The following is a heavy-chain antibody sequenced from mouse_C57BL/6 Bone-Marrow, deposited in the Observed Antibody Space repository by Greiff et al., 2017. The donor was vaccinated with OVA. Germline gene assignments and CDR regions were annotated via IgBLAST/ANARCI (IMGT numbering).Heavy chain of an antibody. CDR2: FDPNSGGT. D-gene: IGHD2-4*01. CDR1: GYTFTTYR. Sequence: QVQLQQPGAELVKPGASVKLSCKASGYTFTTYRMHWVKQSPGQGLEWIGRFDPNSGGTKYNEKFKGKATLTVEKHSSTAYLQLSSLTSEDSAVYNCARGRLRFDYWGQSTTLTVSS. J-gene: IGHJ2*01. V-gene: IGHV1-72*01. CDR3: ARGRLRFDY.